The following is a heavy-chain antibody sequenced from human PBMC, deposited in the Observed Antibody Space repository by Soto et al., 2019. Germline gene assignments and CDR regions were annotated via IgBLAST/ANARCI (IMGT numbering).Heavy chain of an antibody. D-gene: IGHD2-21*02. CDR2: IIPIFGTA. V-gene: IGHV1-69*01. J-gene: IGHJ6*02. CDR3: ASGAPPIVVVTARFYGMDV. CDR1: GGTFSSYA. Sequence: QVQLVQSGAEVKKPGSSVKVSCKASGGTFSSYAISWVRQAPGQGLEWMGGIIPIFGTANYAQKFQGRVTITADESTSTAYMELSSLRSEDTAVYYCASGAPPIVVVTARFYGMDVWGQGTTVTVSS.